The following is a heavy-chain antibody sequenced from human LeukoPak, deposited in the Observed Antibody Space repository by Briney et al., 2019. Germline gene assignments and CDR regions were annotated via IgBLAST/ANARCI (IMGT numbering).Heavy chain of an antibody. CDR3: ARLRRTSDSSGYYYYYDY. CDR1: GLGFSSFS. V-gene: IGHV3-21*01. Sequence: GGSLRLSCAASGLGFSSFSFNWIRQAPGKGLEWVSSITPTTSYIYYADSVRGRFTISRENARNSLYLQMNSLRAEDTAVYYCARLRRTSDSSGYYYYYDYWGQGTLVTVSS. CDR2: ITPTTSYI. D-gene: IGHD3-22*01. J-gene: IGHJ4*02.